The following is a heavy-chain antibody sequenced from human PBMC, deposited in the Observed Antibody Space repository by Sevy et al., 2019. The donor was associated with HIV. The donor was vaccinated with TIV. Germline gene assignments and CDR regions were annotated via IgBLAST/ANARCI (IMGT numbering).Heavy chain of an antibody. CDR3: ARDGGTLTTPGAFDF. J-gene: IGHJ3*01. V-gene: IGHV4-30-2*01. Sequence: SETLSLTCAVSGGSISSGVYSWNWIRQPPGKDLEWIGYIFHSGHTYYNPSLKSRLTISLDMSKNQFSLKMNSVTAADTAVYYCARDGGTLTTPGAFDFWGQGTMVTVSS. CDR2: IFHSGHT. D-gene: IGHD4-17*01. CDR1: GGSISSGVYS.